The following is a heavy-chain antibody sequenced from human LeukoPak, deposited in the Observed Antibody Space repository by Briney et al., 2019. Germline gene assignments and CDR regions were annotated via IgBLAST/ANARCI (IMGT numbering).Heavy chain of an antibody. D-gene: IGHD3-16*01. V-gene: IGHV1-18*01. J-gene: IGHJ6*02. CDR1: GYTFSSYG. CDR3: ARDGAYYYYYYLDV. CDR2: ISDYTGNT. Sequence: ASVKVSCKASGYTFSSYGISWVRQAPGQGLEWMGWISDYTGNTNYAQKLQGRVTMTTDTSTSTAYMELRSLRSDDTAVYYCARDGAYYYYYYLDVWGQGTTVTVSS.